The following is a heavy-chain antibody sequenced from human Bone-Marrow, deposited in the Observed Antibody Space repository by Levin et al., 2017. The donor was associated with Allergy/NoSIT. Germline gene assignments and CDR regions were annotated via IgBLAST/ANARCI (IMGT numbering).Heavy chain of an antibody. J-gene: IGHJ3*02. CDR2: MTTKIDGAT. D-gene: IGHD3-3*01. Sequence: GGSLRLSCAASGFSFNYAWMNWVRQAPGKGLEWVGRMTTKIDGATDYAAPVKGRFTISRDESKNTLYLQMNSLRTEDTAMDYCAKVREGSQWSLDIWGQGTMVTVSS. CDR3: AKVREGSQWSLDI. V-gene: IGHV3-15*01. CDR1: GFSFNYAW.